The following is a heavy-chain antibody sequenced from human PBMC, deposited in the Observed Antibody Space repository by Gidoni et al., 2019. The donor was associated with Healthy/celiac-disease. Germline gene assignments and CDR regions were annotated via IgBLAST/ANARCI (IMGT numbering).Heavy chain of an antibody. V-gene: IGHV4-31*03. J-gene: IGHJ4*02. Sequence: QVQLQESGPGLVKPSQTLSLTCTVSGGPISSGGYYWSWIRQHPGKGLEWIGYIYYSGSTYYNPSLKSRVTISVDTSKNQFSLKLSSVTAADTAVYYCARGNDAYYYDSSGYFYYFDYWGQGTLVTVSS. CDR3: ARGNDAYYYDSSGYFYYFDY. CDR2: IYYSGST. D-gene: IGHD3-22*01. CDR1: GGPISSGGYY.